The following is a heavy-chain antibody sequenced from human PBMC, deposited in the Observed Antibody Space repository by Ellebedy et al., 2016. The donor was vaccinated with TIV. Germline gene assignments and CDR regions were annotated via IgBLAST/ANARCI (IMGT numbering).Heavy chain of an antibody. CDR2: IKQDGSEK. J-gene: IGHJ4*02. CDR1: GFTFSNYA. D-gene: IGHD2-21*02. CDR3: AKAGAHIVVVTAILDY. V-gene: IGHV3-7*01. Sequence: GESLKISCATSGFTFSNYAMSWVRQAPGKGLEWVANIKQDGSEKYYVDSVKGRFTISRDNSKNTLYLQMNSLRAEDTAVYYCAKAGAHIVVVTAILDYWGQGTLVTVSS.